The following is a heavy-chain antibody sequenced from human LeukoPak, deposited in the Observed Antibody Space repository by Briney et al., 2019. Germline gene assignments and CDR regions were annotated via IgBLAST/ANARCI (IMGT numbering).Heavy chain of an antibody. J-gene: IGHJ4*02. D-gene: IGHD6-19*01. CDR1: GGSISSSSYY. V-gene: IGHV4-39*01. Sequence: PSETLSLTCIVSGGSISSSSYYWGWIRQPPGKGLEWIGSIYYSGSTYYNPSLKSRVTISVDRSRNQFSLRLSSVTAAVTAVYYCARQDIAVTGNFFDYWGQGTLVTVSS. CDR2: IYYSGST. CDR3: ARQDIAVTGNFFDY.